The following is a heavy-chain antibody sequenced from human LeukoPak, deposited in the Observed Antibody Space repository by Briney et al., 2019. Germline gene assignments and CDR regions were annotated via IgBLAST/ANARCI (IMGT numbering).Heavy chain of an antibody. V-gene: IGHV3-11*06. D-gene: IGHD1-1*01. CDR2: ISGSSGYT. CDR1: GFTFSDYY. J-gene: IGHJ4*02. Sequence: GGSLRLSSEASGFTFSDYYMSWVRQAPGKGLDWVSYISGSSGYTKYADSVKGRFTISRDNAKNSLYLRVNSLRAEDTAVYYCARGTGTTAYFDYWGQGTPVTVSS. CDR3: ARGTGTTAYFDY.